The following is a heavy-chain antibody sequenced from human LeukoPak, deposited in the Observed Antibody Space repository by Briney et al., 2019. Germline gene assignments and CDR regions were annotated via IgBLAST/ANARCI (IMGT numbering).Heavy chain of an antibody. CDR2: TTDSGEST. CDR1: GFSFSTYA. D-gene: IGHD2-2*03. CDR3: ARDVSMDIGGSDC. V-gene: IGHV3-23*01. J-gene: IGHJ4*02. Sequence: GGSLRLSCAASGFSFSTYAMTWLRQAPGKGLEWVSTTTDSGESTHYADAVKGRFTMSRDNSKKTLYLQLNSLRAEDTAVYCCARDVSMDIGGSDCWGPGTLVTVSS.